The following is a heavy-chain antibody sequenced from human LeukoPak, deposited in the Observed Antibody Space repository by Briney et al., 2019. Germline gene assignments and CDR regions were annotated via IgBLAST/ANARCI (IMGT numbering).Heavy chain of an antibody. D-gene: IGHD3-9*01. CDR3: AKSFQLTPWFDP. J-gene: IGHJ5*02. Sequence: PGGSLRLSCAASGSTFSSFGMHWVRQAPGKGLEWVAFIRYDGSNKYYADSVKGRFTISRDNSKNTLYLQMNSLRAEDTAVYYCAKSFQLTPWFDPWGQGTLVTVSS. CDR1: GSTFSSFG. CDR2: IRYDGSNK. V-gene: IGHV3-30*02.